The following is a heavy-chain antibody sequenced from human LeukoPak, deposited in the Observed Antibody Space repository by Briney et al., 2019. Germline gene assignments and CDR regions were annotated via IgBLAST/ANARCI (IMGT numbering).Heavy chain of an antibody. D-gene: IGHD6-13*01. CDR3: ARSIAADPRYPWFDP. CDR1: EFTFSSYW. V-gene: IGHV3-7*01. J-gene: IGHJ5*02. CDR2: IKQDGSEK. Sequence: GGSLRLSCAASEFTFSSYWMTWVRQAPGKGLEWVADIKQDGSEKYYVDSVKGRFTISRQNAKNSLYLQMNSLRAEDTAVYYCARSIAADPRYPWFDPWGQGTLVTVSS.